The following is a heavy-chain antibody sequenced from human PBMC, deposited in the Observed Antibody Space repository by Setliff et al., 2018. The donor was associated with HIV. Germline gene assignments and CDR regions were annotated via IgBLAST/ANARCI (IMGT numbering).Heavy chain of an antibody. J-gene: IGHJ4*02. CDR3: ARPGGTIFGVVGFWLPSYFDY. D-gene: IGHD3-3*01. V-gene: IGHV4-34*01. CDR1: GGSFSGYY. Sequence: KPSETLSLTCAVYGGSFSGYYWSWIRQPPGKGLEWIGEINHSGSTNYNPSLKSRVTISVDTSKNQFSLKLSSVTAADTAVYYCARPGGTIFGVVGFWLPSYFDYWGQGTLVTVSS. CDR2: INHSGST.